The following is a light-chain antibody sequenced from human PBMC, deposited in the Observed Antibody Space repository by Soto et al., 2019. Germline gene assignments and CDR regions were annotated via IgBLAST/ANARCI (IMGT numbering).Light chain of an antibody. CDR2: DAS. CDR1: QSVSSY. V-gene: IGKV3-11*01. CDR3: QQRSNWPPYT. Sequence: EIVLTQSPATLSLSPGERATLSCRASQSVSSYLAWYQQKPGQAPRLLIYDASNRATGIPARFSGSGSGTDVTQTISSLEPEDFAVYYCQQRSNWPPYTFGQGTKLEIK. J-gene: IGKJ2*01.